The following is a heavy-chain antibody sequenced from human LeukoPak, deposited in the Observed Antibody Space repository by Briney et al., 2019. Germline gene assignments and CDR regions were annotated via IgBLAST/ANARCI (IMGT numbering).Heavy chain of an antibody. Sequence: GGSLRLSCAASGFTFSSYAMSWVRQAPGKGLEWVSAISASGGTTYYAESVKGRFTISRDNSKNTLYLQVNSLRVEDTGVYYCAAKIVATTAADYWGQGTLVTVSS. CDR1: GFTFSSYA. V-gene: IGHV3-23*01. CDR3: AAKIVATTAADY. J-gene: IGHJ4*02. D-gene: IGHD5-12*01. CDR2: ISASGGTT.